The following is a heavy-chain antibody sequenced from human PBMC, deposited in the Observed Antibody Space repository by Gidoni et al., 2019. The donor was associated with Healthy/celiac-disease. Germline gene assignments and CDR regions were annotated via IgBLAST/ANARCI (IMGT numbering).Heavy chain of an antibody. Sequence: QVQLVQSGAEVKKPGSSVKVSCQASGGTFSSYTISWVRQAPGQGLEWMGRIIPILGIANYAQKFQGRVTITADKSTSTAYMELSSLRSEDTAVYYCARLELSGGSSRSDYWGQGTLVTVSS. V-gene: IGHV1-69*02. D-gene: IGHD2-15*01. J-gene: IGHJ4*02. CDR3: ARLELSGGSSRSDY. CDR1: GGTFSSYT. CDR2: IIPILGIA.